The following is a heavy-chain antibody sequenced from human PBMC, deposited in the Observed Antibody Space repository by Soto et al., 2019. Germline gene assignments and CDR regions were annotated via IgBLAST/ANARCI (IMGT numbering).Heavy chain of an antibody. CDR2: ISAST. CDR3: AIRMYSTRWYYLDY. J-gene: IGHJ4*02. Sequence: EMQLLESGGGLVQAGGSLRLSCAASGFTVSSYALNWVRQAPGKGLEWVSGISASTYYAASVKGRFTISRDTSKNTLYLQMNSLRAEDTAIYFCAIRMYSTRWYYLDYWGQGTRVTVSS. CDR1: GFTVSSYA. D-gene: IGHD6-13*01. V-gene: IGHV3-23*01.